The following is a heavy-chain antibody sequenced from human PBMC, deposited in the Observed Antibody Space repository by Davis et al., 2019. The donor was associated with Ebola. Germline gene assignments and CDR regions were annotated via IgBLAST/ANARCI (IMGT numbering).Heavy chain of an antibody. Sequence: GESLKISCAASGFTFSSYAMSWVRQAPGKGLEWVSAISGSGGSTYYADSVKGRFTISRDNSKNTLYLQMNSLKTEDTAVYYCTTDGSGSYWGDAFDIWGQGTMVTVSS. CDR3: TTDGSGSYWGDAFDI. CDR2: ISGSGGST. CDR1: GFTFSSYA. D-gene: IGHD1-26*01. J-gene: IGHJ3*02. V-gene: IGHV3-23*01.